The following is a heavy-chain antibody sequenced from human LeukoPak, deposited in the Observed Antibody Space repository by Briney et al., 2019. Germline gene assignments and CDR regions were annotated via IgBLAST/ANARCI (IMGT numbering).Heavy chain of an antibody. CDR2: ISYDGSNK. V-gene: IGHV3-30*03. CDR3: ARGAHSSSWYDSIDY. CDR1: GFTFSSYG. Sequence: PGRSLRLSCAASGFTFSSYGMHWVRQAPGKGLEWVAVISYDGSNKYYADSVKGRFTISRDNSKNTLYLQMNSLRAEDTAVYYCARGAHSSSWYDSIDYWGQGTLVTVSS. D-gene: IGHD6-13*01. J-gene: IGHJ4*02.